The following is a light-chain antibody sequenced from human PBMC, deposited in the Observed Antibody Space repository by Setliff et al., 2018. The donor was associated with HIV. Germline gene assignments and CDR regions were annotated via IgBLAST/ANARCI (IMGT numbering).Light chain of an antibody. V-gene: IGLV2-23*02. CDR1: SSDVGNYNL. Sequence: QSVLTQPASVSGSPGQSITISCTGTSSDVGNYNLVSWYQQHPGKAPQVMIYEVSKRPSGVSNRFSGSKSGNTASLTVSGLQAEDEANYYCWSYAGSSTWVFGGGTKVTVL. CDR3: WSYAGSSTWV. CDR2: EVS. J-gene: IGLJ3*02.